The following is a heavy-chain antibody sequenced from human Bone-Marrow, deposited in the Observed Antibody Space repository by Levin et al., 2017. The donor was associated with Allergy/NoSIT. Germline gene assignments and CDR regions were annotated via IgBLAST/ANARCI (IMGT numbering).Heavy chain of an antibody. CDR1: GFTFSSYT. V-gene: IGHV3-21*01. D-gene: IGHD3-16*01. J-gene: IGHJ6*03. CDR3: AGMASGGGYYYYMDV. CDR2: ITGSGSTI. Sequence: TGGSLRLSCAASGFTFSSYTMNWVRQAPGKGLEWVSSITGSGSTIHYADSLRGGFTFSRDNAKNSLYLHMTSLRAEDPAVYYCAGMASGGGYYYYMDVWGKGTTVTVSS.